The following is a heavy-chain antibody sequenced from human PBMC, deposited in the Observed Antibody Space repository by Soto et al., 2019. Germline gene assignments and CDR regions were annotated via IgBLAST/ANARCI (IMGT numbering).Heavy chain of an antibody. J-gene: IGHJ5*02. Sequence: QVQLVESGGGVVQPGRSLRLSCAASGFTFSSYAMHWVRQAPGKGLEWVAVISYDGSNKYYADSVKGRFTISRDNSKNTLDLQMNSLRAEDTAVYYCARDRDGSGTNWCDPWGQGTLVTVSS. CDR1: GFTFSSYA. D-gene: IGHD3-10*01. CDR3: ARDRDGSGTNWCDP. CDR2: ISYDGSNK. V-gene: IGHV3-30-3*01.